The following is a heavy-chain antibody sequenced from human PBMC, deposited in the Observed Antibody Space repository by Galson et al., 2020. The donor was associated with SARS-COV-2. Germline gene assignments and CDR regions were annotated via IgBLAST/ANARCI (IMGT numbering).Heavy chain of an antibody. J-gene: IGHJ4*02. CDR3: ARGSGSSWSPFDY. D-gene: IGHD6-13*01. CDR1: KYTFSNYY. CDR2: INPSGGST. V-gene: IGHV1-46*01. Sequence: GESLKISCKVSKYTFSNYYMHWVRQAPGQGLEWMGIINPSGGSTSYAQKFQGRVTMTRDTSTSTVSMELSSLRSEDTAVYYCARGSGSSWSPFDYWGQGTLVTVSS.